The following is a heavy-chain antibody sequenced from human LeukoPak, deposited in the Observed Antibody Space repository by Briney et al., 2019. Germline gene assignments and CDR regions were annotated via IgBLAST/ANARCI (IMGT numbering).Heavy chain of an antibody. V-gene: IGHV3-7*03. CDR3: ARVVKSGWWNYPNWFDP. J-gene: IGHJ5*02. D-gene: IGHD6-19*01. Sequence: GGSLRLSCAASGFTFSSYWMSWVRQAPGKGREWVANIKQDGSEKYYVDSVKGRFTISRDNAKNSLYLQMNSLRAEDTAVYYCARVVKSGWWNYPNWFDPWGQGTLVTVSS. CDR2: IKQDGSEK. CDR1: GFTFSSYW.